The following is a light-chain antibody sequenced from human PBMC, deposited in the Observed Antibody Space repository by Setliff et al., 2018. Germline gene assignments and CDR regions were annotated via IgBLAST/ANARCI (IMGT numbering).Light chain of an antibody. CDR1: QGVLYSSNNKNY. CDR3: QQYYSSPPWT. Sequence: DIVMTQSPDSLAVSLGERATINCKSSQGVLYSSNNKNYLAWYQQKPGQPPKLLIYGAATRESGVPDRFIGSGSGTDFTLTISSLQAEDVAVYYCQQYYSSPPWTFGQGTKVDIK. J-gene: IGKJ1*01. V-gene: IGKV4-1*01. CDR2: GAA.